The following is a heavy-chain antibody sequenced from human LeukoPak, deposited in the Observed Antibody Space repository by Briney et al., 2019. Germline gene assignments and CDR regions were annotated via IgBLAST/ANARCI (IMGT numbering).Heavy chain of an antibody. CDR3: VRRPRGSWSAP. J-gene: IGHJ5*02. Sequence: SETLSLTCAVYGGSFSGYYWSWIRQPPGKGLEWIGEINHSGSTNYNPSLKSRVTISVDTFKNQFSLKLSSLTAADTAVDYCVRRPRGSWSAPWGQGTLVTVSS. CDR2: INHSGST. CDR1: GGSFSGYY. D-gene: IGHD3-10*01. V-gene: IGHV4-34*01.